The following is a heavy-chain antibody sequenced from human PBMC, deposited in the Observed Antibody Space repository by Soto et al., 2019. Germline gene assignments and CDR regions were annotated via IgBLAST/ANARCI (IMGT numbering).Heavy chain of an antibody. CDR2: IDPSDSKT. CDR3: VRQYRSSSALWGY. CDR1: EYRFTSYY. D-gene: IGHD6-13*01. V-gene: IGHV5-10-1*01. J-gene: IGHJ4*02. Sequence: GESLKISCKASEYRFTSYYISWVRQMPGKGLEWMGRIDPSDSKTDYSPSFQGHVSISVDRSTNTAYLQWRSLKASDTAMYYCVRQYRSSSALWGYWGQGPPVTGYS.